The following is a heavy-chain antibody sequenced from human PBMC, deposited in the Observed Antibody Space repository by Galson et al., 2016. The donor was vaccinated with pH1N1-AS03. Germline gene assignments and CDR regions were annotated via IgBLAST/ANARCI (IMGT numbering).Heavy chain of an antibody. CDR2: VNDSGGRT. CDR1: GFTFSRSA. V-gene: IGHV3-23*01. J-gene: IGHJ3*01. D-gene: IGHD3-10*01. Sequence: SLRLSCAASGFTFSRSAMSWVRQVPGKGLEWVSSVNDSGGRTSYANSVKGRFTVSRDNSKNTLSLEMSGLRVEDTAEYYCVAGGSGTDLFDVWGLGTMVIVSS. CDR3: VAGGSGTDLFDV.